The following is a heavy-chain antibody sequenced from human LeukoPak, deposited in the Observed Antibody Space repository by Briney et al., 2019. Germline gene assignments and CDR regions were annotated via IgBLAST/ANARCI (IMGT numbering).Heavy chain of an antibody. D-gene: IGHD4-17*01. V-gene: IGHV3-9*01. J-gene: IGHJ4*02. CDR1: GFTFDDYA. CDR2: ISWNSGSI. CDR3: AKDFGNGDFIFDY. Sequence: GRSLRLSCAASGFTFDDYAMNWVRQAPGKGLEWVSGISWNSGSIGYADSLKGRFTISRDNAKNSLYLQMNSLRAEDTALYYCAKDFGNGDFIFDYWGQGTLVTVSS.